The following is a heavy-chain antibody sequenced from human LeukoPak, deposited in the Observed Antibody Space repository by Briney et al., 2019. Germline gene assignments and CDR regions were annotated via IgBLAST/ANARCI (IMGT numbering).Heavy chain of an antibody. V-gene: IGHV1-18*04. CDR3: GGGGGGQWGYFDY. CDR2: ISAKNGNT. Sequence: ASVKVSCKASGYTFTTNGIIWVRQAPGQGLEWMGWISAKNGNTNYAQNLQGRVTMTSDASTSTAYMELGSLSSDDTAVYYCGGGGGGQWGYFDYWGQGTLVTVSS. D-gene: IGHD3-16*01. CDR1: GYTFTTNG. J-gene: IGHJ4*02.